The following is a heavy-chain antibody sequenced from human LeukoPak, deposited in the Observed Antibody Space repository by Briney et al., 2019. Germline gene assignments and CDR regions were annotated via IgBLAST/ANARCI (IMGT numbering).Heavy chain of an antibody. J-gene: IGHJ4*02. Sequence: GGSLRLSCAASGFTFSSYWMHWVRQAPGKGLVWVSRINSDGSSTSYADSVKGRFTISRDNAKNTLYLQMNSLRAEDTAVYYCARAHYDFWSGHRSSFDYWGQGTLLTVSS. D-gene: IGHD3-3*01. CDR3: ARAHYDFWSGHRSSFDY. V-gene: IGHV3-74*01. CDR1: GFTFSSYW. CDR2: INSDGSST.